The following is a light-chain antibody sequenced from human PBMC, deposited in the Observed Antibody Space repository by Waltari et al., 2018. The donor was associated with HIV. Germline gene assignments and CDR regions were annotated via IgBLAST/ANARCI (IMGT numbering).Light chain of an antibody. CDR2: GAS. Sequence: EIVMTQSPVTLSVSPGERAALSCRASQSVSTTLAWYQQKPGQAPRLLIYGASTRATGVSARFSGSASGTDFTLTISSVQSEDFAVYYCLQSDNWPYSFGQGTKLEIK. V-gene: IGKV3-15*01. J-gene: IGKJ2*03. CDR1: QSVSTT. CDR3: LQSDNWPYS.